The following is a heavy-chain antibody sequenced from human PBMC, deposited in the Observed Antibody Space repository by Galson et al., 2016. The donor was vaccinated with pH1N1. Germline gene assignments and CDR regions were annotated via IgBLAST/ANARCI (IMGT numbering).Heavy chain of an antibody. CDR3: ARDPRELSPTFGTFDI. J-gene: IGHJ3*02. CDR1: GDSISSYY. D-gene: IGHD3-10*01. Sequence: SETLSLTCTVSGDSISSYYWSWIREPPGKGLEWIGYVYYSGGTKYNPSLKGRVTLSVDTSKKAFSLKLTSGTAADTAVSYCARDPRELSPTFGTFDIWGQGTMVAVSS. CDR2: VYYSGGT. V-gene: IGHV4-59*01.